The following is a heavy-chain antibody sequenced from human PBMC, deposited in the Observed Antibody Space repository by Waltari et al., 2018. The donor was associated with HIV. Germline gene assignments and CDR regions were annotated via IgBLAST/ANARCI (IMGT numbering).Heavy chain of an antibody. D-gene: IGHD3-3*01. V-gene: IGHV3-33*01. CDR2: IWYNESNK. J-gene: IGHJ5*02. CDR1: GFTFSSYG. Sequence: QVQLVESGGGVVQPGRSLRLSCAASGFTFSSYGMHWVRQAPGKGLEGVAVIWYNESNKYYADSVKGRFTISRDNSKNTLYLQMNSLRAEDTAVYYCARDQYDFWSGYPGVGWFDPWGQGTLVTVSS. CDR3: ARDQYDFWSGYPGVGWFDP.